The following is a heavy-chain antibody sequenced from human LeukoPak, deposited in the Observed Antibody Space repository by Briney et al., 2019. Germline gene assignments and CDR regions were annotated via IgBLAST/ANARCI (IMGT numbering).Heavy chain of an antibody. CDR3: ARYSYASNGDY. D-gene: IGHD5-18*01. V-gene: IGHV4-61*01. Sequence: SGTLSLTCTVSGGSVSSGSYYWSWIRQPPGKGLEWIGYISYSGRTNYNPSLKSRVTISVDTSKNQFSLKLSSVTAADTAVYYCARYSYASNGDYWGQGTLVTVSS. J-gene: IGHJ4*02. CDR2: ISYSGRT. CDR1: GGSVSSGSYY.